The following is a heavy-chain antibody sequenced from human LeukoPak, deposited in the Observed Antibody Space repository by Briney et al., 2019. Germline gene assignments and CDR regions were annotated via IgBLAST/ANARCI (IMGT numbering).Heavy chain of an antibody. CDR1: GFTFSSYG. Sequence: PGGSLRLSCAASGFTFSSYGMHWVRQAPGKGLEWVAHIRSDENYKHYADSVKGRFTISRDNSKNTVYLQMNSLRAEDTAVYYCAKDASGYEFDYWGQGTLVTVSS. CDR3: AKDASGYEFDY. CDR2: IRSDENYK. D-gene: IGHD5-12*01. V-gene: IGHV3-30*02. J-gene: IGHJ4*02.